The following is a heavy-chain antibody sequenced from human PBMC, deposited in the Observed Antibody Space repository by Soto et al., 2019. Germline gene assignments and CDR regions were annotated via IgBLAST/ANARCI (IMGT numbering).Heavy chain of an antibody. V-gene: IGHV1-69*01. D-gene: IGHD3-3*01. CDR2: IIPIFGIG. Sequence: QVQLVQSGAEVKKPGSSVKVSCKASGGTFNRYAISWVRQAPGQGLEWMGGIIPIFGIGNDAQRFQGRVTITADECTGTAYRELSSLRSEDTGVYYCARSASTLFGVVSIPPHYYSEMDVWGQGTTVTVSS. J-gene: IGHJ6*02. CDR1: GGTFNRYA. CDR3: ARSASTLFGVVSIPPHYYSEMDV.